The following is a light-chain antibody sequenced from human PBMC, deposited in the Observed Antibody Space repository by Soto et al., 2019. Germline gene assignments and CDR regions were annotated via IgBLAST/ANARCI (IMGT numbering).Light chain of an antibody. J-gene: IGLJ1*01. V-gene: IGLV2-14*01. CDR2: DVS. CDR3: FSYTSHNSYV. CDR1: SSDVGGYNY. Sequence: SELNQVGYVCGSRGQSIHITKKGNSSDVGGYNYVSWYQQHPDKAPKLMIYDVSNRPSGVSNRFSGSKSGNTASLTISALLAEDETDYYCFSYTSHNSYVFGTGTKVTVL.